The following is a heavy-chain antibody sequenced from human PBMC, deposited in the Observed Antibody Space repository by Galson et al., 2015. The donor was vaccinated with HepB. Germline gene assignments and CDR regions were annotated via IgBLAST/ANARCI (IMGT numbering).Heavy chain of an antibody. CDR1: GFIFGSYG. CDR2: ISSSSSHT. D-gene: IGHD6-19*01. CDR3: ARDLGSARERDY. Sequence: SLRLSCAASGFIFGSYGMNWVRQAPGKGLEWVSSISSSSSHTYYADSVKGRFTISRDNAKSMLYLQMNSLRTEDTAIYYCARDLGSARERDYWGQGTLVTVSS. V-gene: IGHV3-21*01. J-gene: IGHJ4*02.